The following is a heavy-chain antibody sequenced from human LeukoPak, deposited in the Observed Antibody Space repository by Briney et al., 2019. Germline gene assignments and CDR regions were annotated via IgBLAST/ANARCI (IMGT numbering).Heavy chain of an antibody. Sequence: SETLSLTCTVSGGSISSYYWSWIRQPPGKGLEWIGYIYYSGSANYNPSLKSRVTISVDTSKNQFSLRLSAVTAADTAVYYCARVSGYDWKSFHDYWGQGILVTVSS. CDR1: GGSISSYY. CDR3: ARVSGYDWKSFHDY. D-gene: IGHD5-12*01. J-gene: IGHJ4*02. V-gene: IGHV4-59*01. CDR2: IYYSGSA.